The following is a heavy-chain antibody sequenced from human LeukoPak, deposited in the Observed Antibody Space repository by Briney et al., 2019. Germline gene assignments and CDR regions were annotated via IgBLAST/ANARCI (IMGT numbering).Heavy chain of an antibody. D-gene: IGHD2/OR15-2a*01. V-gene: IGHV3-23*01. J-gene: IGHJ4*02. Sequence: GGSLRRSCAASGFTFSNCAMSWVRQAPEKGLEWVSGISGSGSSTYYADSVKGRFTISRDNSENTLSLQMNSLRADDTAIYYCAKSCNSGNCYYNYWGQGTLVTVSS. CDR1: GFTFSNCA. CDR2: ISGSGSST. CDR3: AKSCNSGNCYYNY.